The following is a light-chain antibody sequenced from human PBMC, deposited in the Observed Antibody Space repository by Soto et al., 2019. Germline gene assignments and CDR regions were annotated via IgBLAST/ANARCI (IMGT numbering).Light chain of an antibody. CDR1: SSDVGSYNL. V-gene: IGLV2-23*01. J-gene: IGLJ2*01. CDR2: EGS. CDR3: CSYAGSSTLYVV. Sequence: QSALTQPASVSGSPGQSITISCTGTSSDVGSYNLVSWYQQHPGKAPKRMIYEGSKRPSGVANRFTGSKSGNTASLTISGXXXXXXXXXYCCSYAGSSTLYVVFGGGTKLTV.